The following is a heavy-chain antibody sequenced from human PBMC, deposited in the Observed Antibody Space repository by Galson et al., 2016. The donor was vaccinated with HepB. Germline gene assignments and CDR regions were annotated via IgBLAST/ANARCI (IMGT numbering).Heavy chain of an antibody. CDR2: ISLDGSKK. J-gene: IGHJ2*01. Sequence: SLRLSCAASGFTFSTYGMHWVRQAPGKGLEWVAVISLDGSKKYYADSVEGRFTTSRGNSKNTLYLQMISLRAEDKAVYYCAKVFREYSYGYSGWYFDLWGRGTLVTVSS. CDR1: GFTFSTYG. D-gene: IGHD5-18*01. CDR3: AKVFREYSYGYSGWYFDL. V-gene: IGHV3-30*18.